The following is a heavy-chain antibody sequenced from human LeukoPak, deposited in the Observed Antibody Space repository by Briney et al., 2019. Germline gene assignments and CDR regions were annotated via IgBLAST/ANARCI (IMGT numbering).Heavy chain of an antibody. Sequence: ASVKVSCKASGGTFSSYAISWVRQAPGQGLEWMGGIIPIFGTANYAQKFQGRVTITADESTSTAYMELSSLRSEDTAVYYCATEIHYDSSGYYFDYWGQGTLVTVSS. CDR1: GGTFSSYA. CDR3: ATEIHYDSSGYYFDY. V-gene: IGHV1-69*13. CDR2: IIPIFGTA. J-gene: IGHJ4*02. D-gene: IGHD3-22*01.